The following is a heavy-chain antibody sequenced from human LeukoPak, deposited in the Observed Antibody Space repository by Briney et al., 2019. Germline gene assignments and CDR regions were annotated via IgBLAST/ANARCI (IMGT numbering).Heavy chain of an antibody. CDR3: ARDYDRPTDY. CDR2: INHSGST. CDR1: GGSFSGYY. J-gene: IGHJ4*02. V-gene: IGHV4-34*01. Sequence: SETLSLTCAVYGGSFSGYYWSWIRQPPGKGLERIGEINHSGSTNYNPSLKSRVTISVDTSKNQFSLKLSSVTAADTAVYYCARDYDRPTDYWGQGTLVTVSS. D-gene: IGHD5-12*01.